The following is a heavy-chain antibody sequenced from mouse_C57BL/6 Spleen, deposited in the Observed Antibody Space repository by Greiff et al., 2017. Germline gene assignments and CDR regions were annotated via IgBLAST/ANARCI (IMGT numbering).Heavy chain of an antibody. V-gene: IGHV2-9*01. Sequence: VMLVESGPGLVAPSQSLSFTCTVSGFSLTSYGVDWVRQPPGKGLEWLGVIWGGGSTNYNSALMSRLSISKDNSKSQVFLKMNRLQTDDTAMYYCAKRGQIYYYDGAMDYWGQGTSVTVSS. J-gene: IGHJ4*01. CDR1: GFSLTSYG. CDR2: IWGGGST. D-gene: IGHD1-1*01. CDR3: AKRGQIYYYDGAMDY.